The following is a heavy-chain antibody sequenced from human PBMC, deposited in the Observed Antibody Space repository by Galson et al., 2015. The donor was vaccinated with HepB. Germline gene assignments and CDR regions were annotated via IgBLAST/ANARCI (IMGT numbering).Heavy chain of an antibody. CDR3: ARADLVGATRHAFDI. J-gene: IGHJ3*02. CDR1: GGSISSYY. V-gene: IGHV4-59*01. CDR2: IYYSGST. D-gene: IGHD1-26*01. Sequence: LTCTVSGGSISSYYWSWIRQPSGKGLEWIGYIYYSGSTNYNPSLKSRVTISVDTSKNQFSLKLSSVTAADTAVYYCARADLVGATRHAFDIWGQGTMVTVSS.